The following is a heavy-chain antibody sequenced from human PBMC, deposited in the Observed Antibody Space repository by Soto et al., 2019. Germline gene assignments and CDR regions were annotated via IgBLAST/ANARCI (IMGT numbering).Heavy chain of an antibody. Sequence: ASVKVSCKASGYTFTSYGLHCVRHAPGQRLQRMGWINAGNGNTKYSQKFQGRVTITRDTSASTAYMELSSLRSEDTAVYYCAREVPWLRPANYYYYYGMDVWGQGTTVTVSS. CDR3: AREVPWLRPANYYYYYGMDV. J-gene: IGHJ6*02. D-gene: IGHD5-12*01. V-gene: IGHV1-3*01. CDR2: INAGNGNT. CDR1: GYTFTSYG.